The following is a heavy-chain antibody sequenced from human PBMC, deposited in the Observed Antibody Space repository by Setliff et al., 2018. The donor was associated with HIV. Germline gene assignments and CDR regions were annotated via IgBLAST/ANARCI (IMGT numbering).Heavy chain of an antibody. Sequence: ASVKVSCKTSGGSFNTYSVSWVRQAPGQGLEWMGGIITSLGGVTKYAQKFQGRVTITADKSTSTAYMELRSLTSEDTGVFYCARGWSDDRSMVQVEYFQHWGQGTLVTVSS. CDR2: IITSLGGVT. J-gene: IGHJ1*01. V-gene: IGHV1-69*10. D-gene: IGHD3-10*01. CDR1: GGSFNTYS. CDR3: ARGWSDDRSMVQVEYFQH.